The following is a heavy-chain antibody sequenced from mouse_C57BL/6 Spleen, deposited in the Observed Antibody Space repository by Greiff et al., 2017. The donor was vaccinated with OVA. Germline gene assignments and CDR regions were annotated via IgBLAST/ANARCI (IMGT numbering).Heavy chain of an antibody. CDR2: IYPGSGNT. CDR3: ARSDYDNVDY. V-gene: IGHV1-76*01. CDR1: GYTFTDYC. D-gene: IGHD2-4*01. Sequence: QVQLQQSGAELVRPGASVKLSCKASGYTFTDYCINWVKQRPGQGLEWIARIYPGSGNTYYNEKVKGKATLTADKASSTAYMQLSSLTSEDSAVYFCARSDYDNVDYWGQGTTLTVSS. J-gene: IGHJ2*01.